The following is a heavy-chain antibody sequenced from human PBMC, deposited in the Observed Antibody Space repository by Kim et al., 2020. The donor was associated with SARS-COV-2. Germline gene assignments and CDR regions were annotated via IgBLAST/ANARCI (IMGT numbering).Heavy chain of an antibody. CDR1: GFTFSSYG. Sequence: GGSLRLSGAASGFTFSSYGMHWVRQDPGKGLEWVAVISYDGSNKYYADSVRGRFTISRDNSKKTLYLQMNSLRAEDTAVYYCAKESSGEEQWLTFFDYW. D-gene: IGHD6-19*01. V-gene: IGHV3-30*18. CDR2: ISYDGSNK. CDR3: AKESSGEEQWLTFFDY. J-gene: IGHJ4*01.